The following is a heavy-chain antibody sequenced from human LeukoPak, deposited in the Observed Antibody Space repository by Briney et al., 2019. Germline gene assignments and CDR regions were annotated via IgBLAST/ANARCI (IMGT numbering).Heavy chain of an antibody. D-gene: IGHD6-19*01. J-gene: IGHJ3*02. CDR1: GFTFSSYW. CDR2: IKQDGSEK. V-gene: IGHV3-7*01. CDR3: ARVGVNSSGWYSDAFDI. Sequence: PGGSLRLSCAASGFTFSSYWMSWVRQAPGKGLEWVANIKQDGSEKYYVDSVKGRFTISRDNAKNSLYLQMNSLRAEDTAVYYCARVGVNSSGWYSDAFDIWGQGTMVTVSS.